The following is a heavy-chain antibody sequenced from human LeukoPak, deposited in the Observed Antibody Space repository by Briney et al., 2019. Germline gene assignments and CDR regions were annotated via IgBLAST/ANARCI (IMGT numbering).Heavy chain of an antibody. Sequence: SETLSLTCAVYGGSFNDYYWIWVRQPPGKGLEWIGEIKPSGRTNYNPSLESRVTISVDTSKNHFSLKLSSVTAADTAVYYCARRDYLDHFYYIDVWDKGNTVTVSS. D-gene: IGHD3-10*01. CDR1: GGSFNDYY. CDR2: IKPSGRT. V-gene: IGHV4-34*01. J-gene: IGHJ6*03. CDR3: ARRDYLDHFYYIDV.